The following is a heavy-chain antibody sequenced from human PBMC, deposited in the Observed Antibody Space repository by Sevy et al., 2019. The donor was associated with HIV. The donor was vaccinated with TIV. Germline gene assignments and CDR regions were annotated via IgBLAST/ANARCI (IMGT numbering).Heavy chain of an antibody. CDR3: TTDTNYYDSSGYSHY. D-gene: IGHD3-22*01. CDR2: IKSKTDGGTT. V-gene: IGHV3-15*01. Sequence: GGSLSLSCAASGFTFSNAWMSWVRQAPGKGLEWVVRIKSKTDGGTTDYAAPVKGRFTISRDDSKNTLYLQMNSLKTEDTAVFYCTTDTNYYDSSGYSHYWGQGTLVTVSS. CDR1: GFTFSNAW. J-gene: IGHJ4*02.